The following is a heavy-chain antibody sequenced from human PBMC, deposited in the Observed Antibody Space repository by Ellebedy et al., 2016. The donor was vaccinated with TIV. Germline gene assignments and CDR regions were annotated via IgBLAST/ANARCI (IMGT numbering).Heavy chain of an antibody. J-gene: IGHJ6*02. Sequence: SETLSLTCTVSGGSISSGGYSWSWIRQPPGKGLEWIGYIYHSGSTYYNPSLKSRVTISVDTSKTQFSLKLSPVTAADTAVYYCAREGEYDFWSGWGDYYYYSMDVWGQGTTVTVSS. CDR1: GGSISSGGYS. CDR2: IYHSGST. D-gene: IGHD3-3*01. V-gene: IGHV4-30-2*01. CDR3: AREGEYDFWSGWGDYYYYSMDV.